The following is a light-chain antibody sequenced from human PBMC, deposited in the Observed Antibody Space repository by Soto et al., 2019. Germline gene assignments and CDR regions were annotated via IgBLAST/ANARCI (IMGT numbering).Light chain of an antibody. V-gene: IGKV3-15*01. J-gene: IGKJ4*01. CDR2: ATS. CDR3: QQYNNWPLT. CDR1: QSVSSSY. Sequence: EIVLTQSPGTLSLSPGEGATLSCRASQSVSSSYLAWYQQKPGQAPRLLIYATSTRATGIPARFSGSGSGTEFTLTISSLQSEDFAVYYCQQYNNWPLTFGGGTKVDIK.